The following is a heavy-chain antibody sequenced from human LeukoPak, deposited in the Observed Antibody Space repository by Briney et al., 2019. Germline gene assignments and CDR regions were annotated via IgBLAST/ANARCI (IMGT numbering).Heavy chain of an antibody. D-gene: IGHD2-2*01. J-gene: IGHJ4*02. CDR2: VFHSGGT. CDR3: ARLLKYQLLLDY. V-gene: IGHV4-39*01. CDR1: GDFVSSSSYY. Sequence: PSETLSLTCTVSGDFVSSSSYYWAWIRQSPGKGLEWLGSVFHSGGTYYNPSLRSRVTVSVATSKNQFSLKLSSVTAADTAVYYCARLLKYQLLLDYWGQGTLVTVSS.